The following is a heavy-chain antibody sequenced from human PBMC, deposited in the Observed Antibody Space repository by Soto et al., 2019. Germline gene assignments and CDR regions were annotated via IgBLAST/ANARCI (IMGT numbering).Heavy chain of an antibody. D-gene: IGHD5-12*01. CDR3: ARDQATPGTGPYYYYCGMDV. Sequence: ASVKVSCKASGYTFTSYGISWVRQAPGQGLEWMGWISAYNGNTNYAQKLQGRVTMTTDTSTSTAYMELRSLRSDDTAVYYCARDQATPGTGPYYYYCGMDVWGQGTTVTVSS. J-gene: IGHJ6*02. CDR2: ISAYNGNT. CDR1: GYTFTSYG. V-gene: IGHV1-18*04.